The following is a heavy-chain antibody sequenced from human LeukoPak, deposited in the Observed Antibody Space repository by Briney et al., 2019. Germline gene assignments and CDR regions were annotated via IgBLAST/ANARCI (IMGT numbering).Heavy chain of an antibody. J-gene: IGHJ4*02. CDR1: GFTFSSYA. CDR2: ISPTGSTT. V-gene: IGHV3-74*01. CDR3: ARGPNSNWSGLDF. Sequence: GGSLRLSCAASGFTFSSYAMHWARQLPGKGLVWVSRISPTGSTTSYADSVKGRFTVSRDNAKNALYLQVNNLRAEDTAVYYCARGPNSNWSGLDFWGQGTLLTVSS. D-gene: IGHD6-6*01.